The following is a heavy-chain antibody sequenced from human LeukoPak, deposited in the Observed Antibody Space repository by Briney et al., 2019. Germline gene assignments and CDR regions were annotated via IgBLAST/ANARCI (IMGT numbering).Heavy chain of an antibody. J-gene: IGHJ3*02. V-gene: IGHV3-20*04. CDR2: INWNGGST. Sequence: GGSLRLSCAASGFTFDDYGMSWVRQAPGKGLEWVSGINWNGGSTGYADSVKGRFTISRDNAKNSLYLQMNSLRAEDTALCYCARAVGGSYVDAFDIWGQGTMVTVSS. CDR3: ARAVGGSYVDAFDI. D-gene: IGHD1-26*01. CDR1: GFTFDDYG.